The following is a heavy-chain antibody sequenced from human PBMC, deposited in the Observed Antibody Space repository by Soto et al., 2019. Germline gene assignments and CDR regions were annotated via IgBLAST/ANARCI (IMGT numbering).Heavy chain of an antibody. J-gene: IGHJ5*02. CDR1: GYIFTSYW. CDR2: IYPRDSDT. D-gene: IGHD6-6*01. V-gene: IGHV5-51*01. Sequence: PGESLKISCKGSGYIFTSYWIGWVLQMPGKGLGWMWIIYPRDSDTRYSPTCQGQVTITTDNSISPTYLQWSSLNASDTAMYYSARPGKGVGQLGPWAIDVWFDPWGQGTLVTVSS. CDR3: ARPGKGVGQLGPWAIDVWFDP.